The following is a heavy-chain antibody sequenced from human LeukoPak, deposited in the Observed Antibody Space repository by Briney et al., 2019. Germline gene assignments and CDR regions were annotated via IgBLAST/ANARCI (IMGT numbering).Heavy chain of an antibody. V-gene: IGHV3-23*01. J-gene: IGHJ4*02. D-gene: IGHD6-19*01. CDR2: ISGSASFT. CDR3: AKAVASGRSFDY. Sequence: PGGSLRLSCAASGFTFSTYAMSWVRQAPGKGLEWVSAISGSASFTYYADSVKGRFTISRDNSKSTLYLQMNSLRAEDTAVYYCAKAVASGRSFDYWGQGTLVTVSS. CDR1: GFTFSTYA.